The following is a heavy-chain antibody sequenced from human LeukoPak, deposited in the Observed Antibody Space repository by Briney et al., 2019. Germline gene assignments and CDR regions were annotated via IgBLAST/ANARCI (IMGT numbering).Heavy chain of an antibody. J-gene: IGHJ2*01. D-gene: IGHD3-22*01. CDR1: GGSISSYY. V-gene: IGHV4-4*07. CDR2: IYTSGST. CDR3: ARLNYYDDAPGGDFDL. Sequence: SETLSLTCSVSGGSISSYYWSWIRQPAGKGLEWIGRIYTSGSTNYNPSLKGRVTMSVDTSKNQFSLKLSSVTAADTAVYYCARLNYYDDAPGGDFDLWGRGTLVTVSS.